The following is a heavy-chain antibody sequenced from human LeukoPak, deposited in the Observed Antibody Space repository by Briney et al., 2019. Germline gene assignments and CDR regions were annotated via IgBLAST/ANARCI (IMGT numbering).Heavy chain of an antibody. J-gene: IGHJ3*02. Sequence: ASVTVSRKASVYTLTSYGFSWVRRAPGQGLEWMGWISAYNGNTNYAQKLQGRVTMTTDTSTSTAYMELRSLRSDDTAVYYCARDMGRITIFGVVIFGRNAFDIWGQGPMVTVSS. CDR2: ISAYNGNT. CDR3: ARDMGRITIFGVVIFGRNAFDI. CDR1: VYTLTSYG. D-gene: IGHD3-3*01. V-gene: IGHV1-18*01.